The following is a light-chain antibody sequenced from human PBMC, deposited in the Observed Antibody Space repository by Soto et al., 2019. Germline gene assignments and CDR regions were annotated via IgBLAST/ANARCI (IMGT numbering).Light chain of an antibody. V-gene: IGKV1-27*01. Sequence: DIQMTQSPSSLSASVGDRVTITCRASQGSSNYLAWYQQKPGKVPKLLIYAASTLQSGVPSRFSGRGSGTDFAFTIGSLPPEGGATYYFREYNSAPWTFGQGTQVEMK. CDR1: QGSSNY. J-gene: IGKJ1*01. CDR2: AAS. CDR3: REYNSAPWT.